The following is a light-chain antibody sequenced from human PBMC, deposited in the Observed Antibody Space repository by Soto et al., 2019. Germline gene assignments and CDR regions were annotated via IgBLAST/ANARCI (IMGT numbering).Light chain of an antibody. CDR1: QSVSSY. Sequence: EIVLTQSPATLSLSPGERATLSCRASQSVSSYLAWYQQKPGQPPRLLIYDASHRATGIPARFSGSGSGTYFTLTISSLEPEDFTFYYCQQRINWPLTFGGGTKVEIK. J-gene: IGKJ4*01. CDR2: DAS. CDR3: QQRINWPLT. V-gene: IGKV3-11*01.